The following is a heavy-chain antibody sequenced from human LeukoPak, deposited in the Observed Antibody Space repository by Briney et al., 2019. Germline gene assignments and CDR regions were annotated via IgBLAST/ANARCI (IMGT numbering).Heavy chain of an antibody. CDR1: GDSFTSYW. V-gene: IGHV5-51*01. D-gene: IGHD1-26*01. J-gene: IGHJ4*02. Sequence: ESLKISCKGSGDSFTSYWIGWVRQMPGKGLEWMGIIYPGDSDTRYSPSFQGQVTFSADKSISTAYLQWSSLKASDTAMYYCARLPDSGSYFAVRAYYFDYWGQGTLVTVSS. CDR3: ARLPDSGSYFAVRAYYFDY. CDR2: IYPGDSDT.